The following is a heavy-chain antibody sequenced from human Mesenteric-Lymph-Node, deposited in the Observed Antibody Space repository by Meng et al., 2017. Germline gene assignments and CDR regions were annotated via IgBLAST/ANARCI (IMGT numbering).Heavy chain of an antibody. J-gene: IGHJ4*02. Sequence: QVQLVEPGGGLVKPGGVLGVSCAASGFDFSDYQMSWIRHVSGKGLGWVACIGTSGSPIYYAGSVGGRFTFSRDNAEKSLYLQMNSLRVEDTAVYYCARGCTRPDYWGQGTLVTVSS. CDR2: IGTSGSPI. CDR3: ARGCTRPDY. CDR1: GFDFSDYQ. V-gene: IGHV3-11*01. D-gene: IGHD2-2*01.